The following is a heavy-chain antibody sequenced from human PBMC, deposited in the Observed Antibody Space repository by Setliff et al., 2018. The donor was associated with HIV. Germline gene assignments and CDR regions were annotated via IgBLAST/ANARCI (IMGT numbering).Heavy chain of an antibody. Sequence: LTCAVSGGSISSDNWWTWVRQPPGKGLEWIGEIYHSEYTNYNASLKSRVSMSVDKSKNQFSLKLTSVTAADTAVYYCARGHCSGTNCYGVDYYGMDVWGQGTTVTVSS. CDR1: GGSISSDNW. V-gene: IGHV4-4*02. CDR3: ARGHCSGTNCYGVDYYGMDV. CDR2: IYHSEYT. D-gene: IGHD2-2*01. J-gene: IGHJ6*02.